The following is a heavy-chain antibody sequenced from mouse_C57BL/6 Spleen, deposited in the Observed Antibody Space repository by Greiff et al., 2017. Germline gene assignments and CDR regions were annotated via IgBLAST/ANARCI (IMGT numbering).Heavy chain of an antibody. D-gene: IGHD1-1*01. J-gene: IGHJ1*03. CDR1: GYAFSSSW. CDR3: AREGGLYYGSSYGYFDV. Sequence: QVQLQQSGPELVKPGASVKISCKASGYAFSSSWMNWVKQRPGKGLEWIGRIYPGDGDTNYNGKFKGKATLTADKSSSTAYMQLSSLTSEDSAVYFCAREGGLYYGSSYGYFDVWGTGTTVTVSS. CDR2: IYPGDGDT. V-gene: IGHV1-82*01.